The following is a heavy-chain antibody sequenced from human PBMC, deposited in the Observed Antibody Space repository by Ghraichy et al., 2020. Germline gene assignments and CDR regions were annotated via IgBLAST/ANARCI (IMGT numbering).Heavy chain of an antibody. CDR2: ISSSSSYI. CDR3: ARDPGYYVSSAKTDI. V-gene: IGHV3-21*01. J-gene: IGHJ3*02. D-gene: IGHD3-22*01. Sequence: GGSLNISCAASGFTFSSYSMNWVRQAPGKGLEWVSSISSSSSYIYYADSVKGRFTISRDNAKNSLYLQMNSLRAEDTAVYYCARDPGYYVSSAKTDIWGQGTMVTVSS. CDR1: GFTFSSYS.